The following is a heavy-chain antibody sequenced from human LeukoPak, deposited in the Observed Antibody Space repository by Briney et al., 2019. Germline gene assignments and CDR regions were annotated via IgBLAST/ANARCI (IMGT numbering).Heavy chain of an antibody. J-gene: IGHJ4*02. V-gene: IGHV3-11*01. Sequence: GGSLRLSCAASGFTFSDYYMSWIRQAPGKGLEWVSYISSSGSTTYYADSVKGRFTISRDNAKNSLYLQMNSLRAEDTAVYYGARAGWQQWLVHFDYWGQGTLVTVSS. CDR2: ISSSGSTT. D-gene: IGHD6-19*01. CDR1: GFTFSDYY. CDR3: ARAGWQQWLVHFDY.